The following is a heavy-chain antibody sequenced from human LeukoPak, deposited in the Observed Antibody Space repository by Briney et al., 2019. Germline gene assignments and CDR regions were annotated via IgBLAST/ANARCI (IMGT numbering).Heavy chain of an antibody. CDR3: AREGDGSAFDY. J-gene: IGHJ4*02. D-gene: IGHD3-10*01. Sequence: ASVKVSCKASGYTFTGYYMHWVRQAPGQGLEWMGWINPNSGGTSYAQKFQGRVTMTRDTSSSTAYMELSRLRSDDTAVYYCAREGDGSAFDYWGQGTLVTVSS. V-gene: IGHV1-2*02. CDR1: GYTFTGYY. CDR2: INPNSGGT.